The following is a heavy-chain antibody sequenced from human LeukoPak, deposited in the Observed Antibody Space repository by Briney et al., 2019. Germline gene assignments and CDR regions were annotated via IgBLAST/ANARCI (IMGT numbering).Heavy chain of an antibody. J-gene: IGHJ3*02. D-gene: IGHD7-27*01. CDR3: AREPVTEDRAAFDI. V-gene: IGHV4-59*01. CDR2: IYYSGST. Sequence: SETLSLTCTVSGGSISSYYWSWIRQPPGKGLEWIGYIYYSGSTNYNPSLKSRVTISVDTSKNQFSPKLSSVTAADTAVYYCAREPVTEDRAAFDIWGQGTMVTVSS. CDR1: GGSISSYY.